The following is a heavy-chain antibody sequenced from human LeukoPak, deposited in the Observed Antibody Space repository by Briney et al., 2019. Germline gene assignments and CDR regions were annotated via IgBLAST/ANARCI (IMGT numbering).Heavy chain of an antibody. Sequence: GASVKVSCKASGYTFTSYGISWVRQAPGQGLEWMGWISAYNGNTNYAQKLQGRVTMTTDTSTSTAYMELRSLRSDDTAVYYCGRGMITFGGVIVSNWFDPWGQGTLVTVSS. CDR2: ISAYNGNT. D-gene: IGHD3-16*02. CDR3: GRGMITFGGVIVSNWFDP. CDR1: GYTFTSYG. J-gene: IGHJ5*02. V-gene: IGHV1-18*01.